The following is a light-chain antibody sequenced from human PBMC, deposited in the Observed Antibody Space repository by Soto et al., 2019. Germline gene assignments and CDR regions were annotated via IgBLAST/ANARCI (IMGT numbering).Light chain of an antibody. CDR1: EAINNXX. CDR3: XXXHLSPLT. J-gene: IGKJ4*01. Sequence: EIVLTQSPGXLSVXPGETLSLSCRASEAINNXXVAWYQQRPGQVPRLLMYGASIRVSGVPDRISGRRSGTGFILNXARVXPXXSAVXXXXXXHLSPLTFGGGTQV. V-gene: IGKV3-20*01. CDR2: GAS.